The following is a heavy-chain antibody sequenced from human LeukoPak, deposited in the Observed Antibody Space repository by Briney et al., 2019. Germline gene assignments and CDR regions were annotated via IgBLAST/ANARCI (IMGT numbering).Heavy chain of an antibody. D-gene: IGHD2-21*01. J-gene: IGHJ4*02. CDR3: AKEGISSIRFDY. V-gene: IGHV3-30*02. Sequence: GGSLRLSCAASGFTFSTYGMNWVRQAPGKGLEWVAFIRFDGSNQYYADSVKGRFTISRDNSKNTLYLQMNSLRAEDTAVYYCAKEGISSIRFDYWGQGTLVTVSS. CDR2: IRFDGSNQ. CDR1: GFTFSTYG.